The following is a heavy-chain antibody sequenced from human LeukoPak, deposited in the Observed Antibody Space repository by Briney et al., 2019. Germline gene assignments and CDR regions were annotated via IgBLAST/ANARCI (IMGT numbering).Heavy chain of an antibody. J-gene: IGHJ4*02. Sequence: VASVTVSCKASGYTFTDYYMHWVRQAPGQGLEWMGWIYPNSGGTNYAQNFQGRVTMTRDTSISTAYMGLSRLRSDDTAVHFCARGRSDYYLDSWGQGTLVTVSS. D-gene: IGHD3-10*01. V-gene: IGHV1-2*02. CDR2: IYPNSGGT. CDR3: ARGRSDYYLDS. CDR1: GYTFTDYY.